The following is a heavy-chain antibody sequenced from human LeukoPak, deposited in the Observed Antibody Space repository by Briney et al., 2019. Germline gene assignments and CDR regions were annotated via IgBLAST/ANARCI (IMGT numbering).Heavy chain of an antibody. CDR1: GGSISSYY. Sequence: PSETLSLTCTVSGGSISSYYWSWIRQPAGKGLEWIGRIYTSGSTNYNPSLKSRVTMSVDTSKNQFSLKLSSVTAADTAVYYCARAFSAIRDLWAFDIWGQGTMATVSS. D-gene: IGHD2-2*02. CDR3: ARAFSAIRDLWAFDI. J-gene: IGHJ3*02. V-gene: IGHV4-4*07. CDR2: IYTSGST.